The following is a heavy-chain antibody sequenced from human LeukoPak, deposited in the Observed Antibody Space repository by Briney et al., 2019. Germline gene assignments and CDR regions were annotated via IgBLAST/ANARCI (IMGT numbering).Heavy chain of an antibody. D-gene: IGHD3-9*01. CDR3: ARWSGNILTGLFDF. V-gene: IGHV3-48*03. J-gene: IGHJ4*02. CDR1: GFTFSSYE. Sequence: GGSLRLSCAASGFTFSSYEMNWVRQAPGKGLEGVSYISSSSSNIYYADSVKGRFTISRDNAKNSLSLQMNSLRVEDTAVYYCARWSGNILTGLFDFWGQGSLVTVSS. CDR2: ISSSSSNI.